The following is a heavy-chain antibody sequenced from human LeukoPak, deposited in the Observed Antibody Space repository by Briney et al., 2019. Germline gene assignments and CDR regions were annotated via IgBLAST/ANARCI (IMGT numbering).Heavy chain of an antibody. CDR2: ISYDGSNK. CDR1: GFTFSSYA. D-gene: IGHD1-1*01. J-gene: IGHJ4*02. Sequence: GGSLRLSRAASGFTFSSYAMHWVRQAPGKGLEWVAVISYDGSNKYYADSVKGRFTISRDNSKNTLYLQMNSLRAEDTAVYYCARDRPNWAYDYWGQGTLVTVSS. V-gene: IGHV3-30-3*01. CDR3: ARDRPNWAYDY.